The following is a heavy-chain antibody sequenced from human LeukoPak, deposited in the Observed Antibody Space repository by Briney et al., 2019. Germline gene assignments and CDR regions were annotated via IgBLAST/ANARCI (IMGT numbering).Heavy chain of an antibody. D-gene: IGHD6-19*01. Sequence: PSETLSLTCIASGGTIDIYYWTWLRQPPGKGLEWIAYIFYSASTNYNPSLKSRATITVDTSKNQFSLNLRSVTAADMAVYYCARGRTSGGYPHFDSWGQGIQVTVSS. CDR2: IFYSAST. V-gene: IGHV4-59*01. CDR3: ARGRTSGGYPHFDS. CDR1: GGTIDIYY. J-gene: IGHJ4*02.